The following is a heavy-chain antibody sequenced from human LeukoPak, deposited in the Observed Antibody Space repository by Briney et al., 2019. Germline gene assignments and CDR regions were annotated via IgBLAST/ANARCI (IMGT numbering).Heavy chain of an antibody. J-gene: IGHJ4*02. CDR2: IYPSGST. V-gene: IGHV4-30-2*01. CDR3: ARDGLGDGGFDFDY. Sequence: SQTLSLTCAVSGGSISSGGYSWSWIRRPPGKGLEWIGYIYPSGSTYYNPSLKSRVTISIDRSENQFSLKLSSVTAADTAVYYCARDGLGDGGFDFDYWGQGTLVTVSS. D-gene: IGHD4-23*01. CDR1: GGSISSGGYS.